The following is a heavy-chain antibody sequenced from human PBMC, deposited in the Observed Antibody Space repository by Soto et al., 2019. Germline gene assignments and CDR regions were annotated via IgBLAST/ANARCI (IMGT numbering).Heavy chain of an antibody. Sequence: ASVKVCGKASGYTFTSYCISWVRQAPGQGLEWMGWISAYNGNTNYAQKLQGRVTMTTDTSTSTAYMELRSLRSDDTAVYYCARDDQNYSGWFDPWGQGTLVTVSS. D-gene: IGHD3-10*01. CDR2: ISAYNGNT. CDR3: ARDDQNYSGWFDP. J-gene: IGHJ5*02. CDR1: GYTFTSYC. V-gene: IGHV1-18*04.